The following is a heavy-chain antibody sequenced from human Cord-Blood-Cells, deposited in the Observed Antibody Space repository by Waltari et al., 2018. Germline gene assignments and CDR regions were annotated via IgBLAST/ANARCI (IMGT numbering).Heavy chain of an antibody. CDR1: GGSISSGGYY. D-gene: IGHD3-10*01. CDR3: AREGPGIAIFDY. CDR2: SYYRGST. Sequence: QVQLQESGPGLVKPSQTLSLTCTVSGGSISSGGYYWSWIRQHPGKGLEWIGYSYYRGSTYYNPSLKSRVTISVDTSKNQFSLKLSSVTAADTAVYYCAREGPGIAIFDYWGQGTLVTVSS. J-gene: IGHJ4*02. V-gene: IGHV4-31*03.